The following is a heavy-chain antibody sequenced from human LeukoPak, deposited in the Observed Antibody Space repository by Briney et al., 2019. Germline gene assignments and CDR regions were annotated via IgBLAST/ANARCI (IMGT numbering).Heavy chain of an antibody. CDR2: ISVGGDNT. Sequence: PGGSLRLSCAASGFTFSSYTMSWVRQAPGKGLEWVSAISVGGDNTYYADSVKGRFTISRDNSKNALYLQMNSLRADDTAVYLCASDPPGDYGLGLWGQGTLVTVSS. D-gene: IGHD4-17*01. CDR3: ASDPPGDYGLGL. J-gene: IGHJ4*02. CDR1: GFTFSSYT. V-gene: IGHV3-23*01.